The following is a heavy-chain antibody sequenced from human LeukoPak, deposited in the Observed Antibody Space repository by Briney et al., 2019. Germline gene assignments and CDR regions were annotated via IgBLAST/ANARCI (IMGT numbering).Heavy chain of an antibody. CDR2: IYPGDSDP. V-gene: IGHV5-51*01. CDR1: GYTFSTSW. J-gene: IGHJ5*02. D-gene: IGHD1-26*01. CDR3: ARVFYRWPGFDP. Sequence: GESLQISCQGSGYTFSTSWIGWVRQLPGKGLEWMGIIYPGDSDPRYSPSFQGQVTISADNSISTAYLQGSSLKASDTAMYYCARVFYRWPGFDPWGQGTLVTVSS.